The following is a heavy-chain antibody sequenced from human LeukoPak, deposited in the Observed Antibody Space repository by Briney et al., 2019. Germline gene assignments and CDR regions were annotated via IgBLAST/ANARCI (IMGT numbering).Heavy chain of an antibody. V-gene: IGHV3-48*01. Sequence: GGSLRLSCAASGFTFGSYSMNWVRQAPGKGLEWVSYISSSSSTIYYADSVKGRFTISRDNAKNSLYLQMNSLRAEDTAVYYCARAEAGNFDYWGQGTLVTVSS. CDR3: ARAEAGNFDY. J-gene: IGHJ4*02. D-gene: IGHD6-19*01. CDR2: ISSSSSTI. CDR1: GFTFGSYS.